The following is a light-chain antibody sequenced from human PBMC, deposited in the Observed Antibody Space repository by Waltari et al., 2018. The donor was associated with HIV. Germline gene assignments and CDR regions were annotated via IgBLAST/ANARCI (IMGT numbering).Light chain of an antibody. J-gene: IGKJ1*01. Sequence: DIVMTQTPLSSPVTPGQPAAFSCRSSQSLVHTNGNTYVSWLHQRPDQPPRVLFYQVSKRLSGVPDRFTGSGAGTNFILKISRVEPEDVGVFYCMQGTHFPRTFGQGTKV. CDR3: MQGTHFPRT. CDR2: QVS. CDR1: QSLVHTNGNTY. V-gene: IGKV2-24*01.